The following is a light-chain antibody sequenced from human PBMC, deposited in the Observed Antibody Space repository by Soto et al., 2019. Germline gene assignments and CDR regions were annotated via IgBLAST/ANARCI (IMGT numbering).Light chain of an antibody. CDR2: DSN. V-gene: IGLV1-51*01. CDR3: ATWDSDVSYVV. Sequence: QSVLTQPPSVSAAPGQRVSISCSGSGSNIGSNSVCWYQQLPGAAPKLLIFDSNKRPSGSPDRFSGSKSGTSATLGISGLQTGDEAHYFCATWDSDVSYVVFGGGTKLTVL. J-gene: IGLJ2*01. CDR1: GSNIGSNS.